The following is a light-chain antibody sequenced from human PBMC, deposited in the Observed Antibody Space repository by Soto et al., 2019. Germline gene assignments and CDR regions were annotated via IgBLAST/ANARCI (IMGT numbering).Light chain of an antibody. V-gene: IGKV3-20*01. CDR2: GAS. CDR3: QQYGSSTET. CDR1: QSVSSSY. J-gene: IGKJ1*01. Sequence: EIVMTQSPATLSLSPGERATLSCRASQSVSSSYLAWYQQKPGQAPRLLIHGASSRATGIPDRFSGSGSGTDFALTISRLEPEDFAVYYCQQYGSSTETFGQGTKVDIK.